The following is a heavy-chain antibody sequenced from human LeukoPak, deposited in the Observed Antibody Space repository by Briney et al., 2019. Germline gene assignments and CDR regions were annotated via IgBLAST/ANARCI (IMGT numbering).Heavy chain of an antibody. CDR3: ARDTYYYGSGRPSPSDY. CDR2: ISAYNGNT. V-gene: IGHV1-18*01. D-gene: IGHD3-10*01. Sequence: AASVKVSCKASGYTFTSYGISWVRQAPGQGLEWMGWISAYNGNTNYAQKLQGRVTMTTDTSTSTAYMELRSLRSDDTAVYYCARDTYYYGSGRPSPSDYWGQGTLVTVSS. J-gene: IGHJ4*02. CDR1: GYTFTSYG.